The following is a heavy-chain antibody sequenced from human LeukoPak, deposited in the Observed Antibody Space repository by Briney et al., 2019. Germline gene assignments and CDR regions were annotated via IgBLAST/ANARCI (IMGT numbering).Heavy chain of an antibody. V-gene: IGHV4-39*01. J-gene: IGHJ4*02. CDR1: GDSISSSSYY. D-gene: IGHD4-17*01. CDR2: IYYSGTT. CDR3: ARHGRTVTSRGGAIGSSNFFDY. Sequence: SETLSLTCSVSGDSISSSSYYWGWIRQPPGKGLEWIGSIYYSGTTYYNPSLKSRVTISVDTSKNQFSLKLSSVTAADTAVYYCARHGRTVTSRGGAIGSSNFFDYWGQGTLVTVSS.